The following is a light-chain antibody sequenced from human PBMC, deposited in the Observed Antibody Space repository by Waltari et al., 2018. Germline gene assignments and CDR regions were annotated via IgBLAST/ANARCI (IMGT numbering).Light chain of an antibody. CDR1: QSVSSN. CDR2: GAS. V-gene: IGKV3-15*01. J-gene: IGKJ1*01. Sequence: EIVMTQSPVTLSVSPGERATVSCRASQSVSSNLAWYQQKPGQAPRLLIYGASTRATGIPARFSGSGSGTEFTLTISSLQSEDFAVYYCQQYNSDDWTFGQGTKVEI. CDR3: QQYNSDDWT.